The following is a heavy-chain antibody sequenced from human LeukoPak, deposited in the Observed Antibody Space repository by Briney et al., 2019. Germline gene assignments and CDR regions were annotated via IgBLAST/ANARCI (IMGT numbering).Heavy chain of an antibody. CDR1: GFTFSSYA. CDR3: AKEGGGSGWFFYYFDY. D-gene: IGHD6-19*01. J-gene: IGHJ4*02. Sequence: GGSLRLSCAASGFTFSSYAMSWVRQAPGKGLEWVSAISGSGGSTYYADSVKGRFTISRDNSKNTLYLQMNSLRAEDTAVYYCAKEGGGSGWFFYYFDYWGQGTLVTVSS. V-gene: IGHV3-23*01. CDR2: ISGSGGST.